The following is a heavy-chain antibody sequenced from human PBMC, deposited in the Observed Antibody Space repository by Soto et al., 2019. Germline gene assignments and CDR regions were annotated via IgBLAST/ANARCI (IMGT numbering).Heavy chain of an antibody. Sequence: GGSLRLSCAASGFTFDDYAMHWVRQAPGKGLEWVSGISWNSGSIGYADSVKGRFTISRDNAKNSLYLQMNSLRAEDTALYYCAKALGYCSGGSCLRDAFDIWGQGTMVTVSS. CDR1: GFTFDDYA. CDR3: AKALGYCSGGSCLRDAFDI. D-gene: IGHD2-15*01. V-gene: IGHV3-9*01. CDR2: ISWNSGSI. J-gene: IGHJ3*02.